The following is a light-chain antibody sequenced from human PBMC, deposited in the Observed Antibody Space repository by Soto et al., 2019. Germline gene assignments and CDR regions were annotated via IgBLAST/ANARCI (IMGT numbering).Light chain of an antibody. CDR2: GAS. CDR3: QQYGSSPQT. Sequence: EIVLTQSPGTLSLSPGERATLSCRARQSVSSFLAWYQHKPGQPPRLLIYGASSRATGTPDRFSGSGSGTDFTLTISRLEPEDVAVYYCQQYGSSPQTFGQGTKLEIK. V-gene: IGKV3-20*01. CDR1: QSVSSF. J-gene: IGKJ2*01.